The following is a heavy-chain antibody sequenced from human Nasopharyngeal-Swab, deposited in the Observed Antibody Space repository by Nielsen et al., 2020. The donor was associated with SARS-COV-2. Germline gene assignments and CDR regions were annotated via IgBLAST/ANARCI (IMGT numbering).Heavy chain of an antibody. J-gene: IGHJ3*01. D-gene: IGHD3-16*01. CDR3: VRDTNREGEGKGEEGEK. CDR2: IASNTDSI. CDR1: GFTFDDYA. V-gene: IGHV3-9*01. Sequence: GGSLRLTCVASGFTFDDYAIHWVRQGPGKGLEWVSGIASNTDSIAYADSVMGRFTISRDSAKNSLYLQMTNLTVEDTAYYYCVRDTNREGEGKGEEGEKGGQGKNGTVSS.